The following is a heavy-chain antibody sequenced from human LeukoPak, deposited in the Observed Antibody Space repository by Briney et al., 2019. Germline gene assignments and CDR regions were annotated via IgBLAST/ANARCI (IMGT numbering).Heavy chain of an antibody. J-gene: IGHJ4*02. CDR2: VNHRGTT. D-gene: IGHD3-22*01. V-gene: IGHV4-34*01. Sequence: SETLSLTCTVSGGSISNYYWGWIRQPPGKGLEWVGEVNHRGTTDYNPSLKSRVTISVDTSKNQFSLKLSSVTAADTAVYYCASTDSSGYYEIYWGQGTLVTVSS. CDR1: GGSISNYY. CDR3: ASTDSSGYYEIY.